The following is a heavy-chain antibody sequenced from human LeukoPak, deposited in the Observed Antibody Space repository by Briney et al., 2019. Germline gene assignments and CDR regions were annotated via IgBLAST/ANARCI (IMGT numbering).Heavy chain of an antibody. CDR2: IHSGGST. J-gene: IGHJ6*03. V-gene: IGHV3-53*01. Sequence: GGSLRLSCAASGFTVSSNYMSWVRQAPGKGLEWVSVIHSGGSTYYADSVKGRFTISRDNSKNTLYLQMNSLKTEDTPVYYSTTVRSYYGWGSYFYYYYYYMDVWGKGTTVTVSS. CDR1: GFTVSSNY. CDR3: TTVRSYYGWGSYFYYYYYYMDV. D-gene: IGHD3-10*01.